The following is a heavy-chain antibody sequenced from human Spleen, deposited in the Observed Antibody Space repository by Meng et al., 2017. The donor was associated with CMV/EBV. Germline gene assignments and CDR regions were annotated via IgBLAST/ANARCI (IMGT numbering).Heavy chain of an antibody. Sequence: GGSLRLSCAASGFTFSDYYMSWIRQAPGKGLEWVSYISSSGSTIYYADSVKGRFTISRDNAKNSLYLQMNSLRAEDTAVYYCAREGCSSTSCTTLDYWGQGAQVTVSS. CDR3: AREGCSSTSCTTLDY. CDR2: ISSSGSTI. CDR1: GFTFSDYY. D-gene: IGHD2-2*01. J-gene: IGHJ4*02. V-gene: IGHV3-11*01.